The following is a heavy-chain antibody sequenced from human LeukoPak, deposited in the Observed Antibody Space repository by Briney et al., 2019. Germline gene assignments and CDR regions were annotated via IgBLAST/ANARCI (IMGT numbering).Heavy chain of an antibody. V-gene: IGHV5-51*01. CDR2: IYPGDSDT. CDR3: AIIVVPAAVGPFDP. D-gene: IGHD2-2*01. Sequence: GESLQISCKDSGYSFTSYWIGRVRQMPGKGLEWMGIIYPGDSDTRYSPSFQGQVTISADKSISTAYLQWSSLKASDTAMYYCAIIVVPAAVGPFDPWGQGALVTVSS. J-gene: IGHJ5*02. CDR1: GYSFTSYW.